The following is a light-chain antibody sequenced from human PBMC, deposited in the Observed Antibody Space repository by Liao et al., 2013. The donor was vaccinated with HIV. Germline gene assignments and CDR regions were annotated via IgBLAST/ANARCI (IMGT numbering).Light chain of an antibody. Sequence: SYELTQPPSVSVSPGQTASITCSGDKLGDKYVCWCQQKPGQSPVLVIYQDNKRPSGIPERFSGSNSGNTATLTISGTQAMDEADYYCQARDRSNVEFGGGTKLTVL. J-gene: IGLJ2*01. CDR1: KLGDKY. CDR2: QDN. CDR3: QARDRSNVE. V-gene: IGLV3-1*01.